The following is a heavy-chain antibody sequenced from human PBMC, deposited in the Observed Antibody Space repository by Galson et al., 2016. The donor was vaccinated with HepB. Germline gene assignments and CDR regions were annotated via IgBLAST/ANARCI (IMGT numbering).Heavy chain of an antibody. J-gene: IGHJ4*02. CDR3: AKSGVWGTHRSPDY. Sequence: LSLTCTVSGGSISSGSYYWSWIRQPAGKGLEWVSSLSGSGDVTHHADSVKGRFTISRDNSKNTLYLQMNSLRAEDTALYYCAKSGVWGTHRSPDYWGQGTLVTVSS. CDR1: GGSISSGSYY. D-gene: IGHD3-16*02. CDR2: LSGSGDVT. V-gene: IGHV3-23*01.